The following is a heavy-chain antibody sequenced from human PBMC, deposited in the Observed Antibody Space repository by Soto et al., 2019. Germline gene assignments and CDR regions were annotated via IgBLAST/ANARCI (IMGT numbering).Heavy chain of an antibody. CDR3: ATERXLVVVAETPIHYSGMDA. CDR2: INQDGSEK. Sequence: GWSLRLSCAASGFTFRSFWMAWVRQAPGKGLEWVANINQDGSEKYYVDSMKGRFTISRDNAKNSLYLEMNSLRAEDTAVYYCATERXLVVVAETPIHYSGMDAWGQGITVTVSS. D-gene: IGHD2-15*01. CDR1: GFTFRSFW. V-gene: IGHV3-7*03. J-gene: IGHJ6*02.